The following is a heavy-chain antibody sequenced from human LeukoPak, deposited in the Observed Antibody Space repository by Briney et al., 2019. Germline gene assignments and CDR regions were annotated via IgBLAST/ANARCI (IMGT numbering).Heavy chain of an antibody. J-gene: IGHJ4*02. CDR1: GFTFSSYW. V-gene: IGHV3-74*01. CDR2: INTDGTNT. Sequence: GGSLRLSCAASGFTFSSYWMHWVRQAPGKGLVWVSRINTDGTNTRYADSVKGRFTISGDNAKNTLYLQLNSLRAEDTAVYYCARDGTWLFDYWGQGTLVTVSS. D-gene: IGHD3-22*01. CDR3: ARDGTWLFDY.